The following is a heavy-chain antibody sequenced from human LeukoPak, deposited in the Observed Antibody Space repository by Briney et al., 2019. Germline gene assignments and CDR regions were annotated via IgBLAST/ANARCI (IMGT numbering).Heavy chain of an antibody. V-gene: IGHV4-59*08. CDR2: IYYSGST. D-gene: IGHD2-21*02. J-gene: IGHJ4*02. CDR3: ARVAVAGIHY. CDR1: GGSISSYY. Sequence: SETLSLTCTVSGGSISSYYWSWIRQPPGKGLEWIGYIYYSGSTNYNPSLKSRVTISVDTSKNQFSLKLSSVTAAGTAVYYCARVAVAGIHYWGQGTLVTVSS.